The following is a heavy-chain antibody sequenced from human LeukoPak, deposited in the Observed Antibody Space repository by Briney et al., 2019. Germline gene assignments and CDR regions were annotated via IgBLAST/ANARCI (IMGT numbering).Heavy chain of an antibody. J-gene: IGHJ4*02. D-gene: IGHD6-19*01. V-gene: IGHV3-66*01. CDR2: IYSGGST. Sequence: PGGSLRLSCAASGFTVSSNYMSWVRQAPGKGLEWVSVIYSGGSTYYADSVKGRFTISRDNSKNTLYLQMNSLRAEDTAVYYCARDGSSGWSFSPTLDYWGQGTLVTVSS. CDR1: GFTVSSNY. CDR3: ARDGSSGWSFSPTLDY.